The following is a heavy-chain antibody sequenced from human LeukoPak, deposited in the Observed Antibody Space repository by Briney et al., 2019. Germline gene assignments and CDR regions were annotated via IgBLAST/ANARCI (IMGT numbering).Heavy chain of an antibody. J-gene: IGHJ6*02. CDR3: ARSIQLWPDYYYGMDV. D-gene: IGHD5-18*01. CDR2: IWYDGSNK. CDR1: GFTFSSYG. V-gene: IGHV3-33*01. Sequence: GGSLRLSCAASGFTFSSYGMHWVRQAPGKGLEWVAVIWYDGSNKYYADSVKGRFTISRDNSKNTLYLQMNSLRAEDTAVYYCARSIQLWPDYYYGMDVWGQGTTVTVSS.